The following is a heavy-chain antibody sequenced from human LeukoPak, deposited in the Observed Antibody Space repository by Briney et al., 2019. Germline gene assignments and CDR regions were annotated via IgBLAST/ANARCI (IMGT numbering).Heavy chain of an antibody. Sequence: HAGGSLRLSCAASGFTFSSYAMSWVRQAPGKGLEWVSAISGSGGSTYYADSVRGRFTISRDNSKNTLYLQMNSLRAEDTAVYYCAKGKCSSNSCYVFDYWGQGTLVTVSS. V-gene: IGHV3-23*01. CDR2: ISGSGGST. D-gene: IGHD2-2*01. CDR1: GFTFSSYA. J-gene: IGHJ4*02. CDR3: AKGKCSSNSCYVFDY.